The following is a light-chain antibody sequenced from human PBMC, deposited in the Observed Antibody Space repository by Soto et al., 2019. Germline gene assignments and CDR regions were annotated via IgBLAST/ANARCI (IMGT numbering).Light chain of an antibody. CDR1: NSNIGAYT. Sequence: QSVLTQPPSASGTPGQRVTISCSGSNSNIGAYTVNWYQQLPGTAPKLLIYRTDQRPSGVPGRFSGSQSGTSASLAISGLQSEDEADYYCSAWDDSLTGVIFGGGTKLTVL. CDR2: RTD. V-gene: IGLV1-44*01. J-gene: IGLJ2*01. CDR3: SAWDDSLTGVI.